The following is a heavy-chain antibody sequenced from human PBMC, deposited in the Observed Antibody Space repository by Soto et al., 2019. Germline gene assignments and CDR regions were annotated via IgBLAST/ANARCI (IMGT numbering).Heavy chain of an antibody. V-gene: IGHV1-2*02. CDR2: INPNSGDT. D-gene: IGHD5-18*01. CDR1: GYTFTGYY. CDR3: ARMDTTMALDY. Sequence: QVQLVQSGAEVKKPGASVKVSCKASGYTFTGYYMHWVRQAPGQGLEWLGWINPNSGDTKYAQKFQDRVTMTRDTSISTAYMERSRLRSDDTAVYYCARMDTTMALDYWGQGPLVTVSS. J-gene: IGHJ4*02.